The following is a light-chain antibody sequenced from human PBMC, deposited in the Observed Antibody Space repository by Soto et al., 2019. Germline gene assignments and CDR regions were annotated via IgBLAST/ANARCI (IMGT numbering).Light chain of an antibody. Sequence: QSALTQPATVSGSPGQSITVSCTGTNSDVGNYNLVSWYQQHPGRAPKLVIYEVSKRPSGVSSRFSGSKSGNTASLTISGLQAEDEADYYCCSYAGSNTWVFGGGTKLTVL. CDR1: NSDVGNYNL. V-gene: IGLV2-23*02. CDR2: EVS. CDR3: CSYAGSNTWV. J-gene: IGLJ3*02.